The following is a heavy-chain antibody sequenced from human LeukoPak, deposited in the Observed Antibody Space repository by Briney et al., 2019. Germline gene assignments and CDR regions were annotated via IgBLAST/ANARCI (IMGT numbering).Heavy chain of an antibody. V-gene: IGHV3-9*03. CDR1: GFTVSSNY. CDR2: ISWNSGSI. J-gene: IGHJ6*04. Sequence: GGSLRLSCAASGFTVSSNYMSWVRQAPGKGLEWVSGISWNSGSIGYADSVKGRFTISRDNAKNSLYLQMNSLRAEDMALYYCAKAVGATPDSDGMDVWGKGTTVTVSS. D-gene: IGHD1-26*01. CDR3: AKAVGATPDSDGMDV.